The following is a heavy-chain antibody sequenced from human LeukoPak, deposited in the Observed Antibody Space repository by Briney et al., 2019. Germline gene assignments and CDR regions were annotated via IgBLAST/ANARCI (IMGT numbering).Heavy chain of an antibody. J-gene: IGHJ5*02. Sequence: GGALRLSCAASGFTFSSYDMTWVRQAPGRGLEWVSSIRPSGDNTYYGDSVKGRFTISRDNSKNMVYLQMNNMRVDDTAVYYCARVAGWHWFDPWGQGTLVTVSS. CDR2: IRPSGDNT. D-gene: IGHD6-19*01. V-gene: IGHV3-23*01. CDR1: GFTFSSYD. CDR3: ARVAGWHWFDP.